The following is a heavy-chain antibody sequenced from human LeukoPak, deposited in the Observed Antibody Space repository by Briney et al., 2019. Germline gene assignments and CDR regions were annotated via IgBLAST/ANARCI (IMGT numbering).Heavy chain of an antibody. D-gene: IGHD3-22*01. V-gene: IGHV5-51*01. CDR1: GYTVTRYW. Sequence: GESLKISCKGSGYTVTRYWIGWVRQMPGKGLEWMGIMYPGDSDTRYSPSFQGQVTISADKSISTAYLQWSSLKASDTAMYYCARQRTYHYDSSGYYHDAFDMWGQGTMVTVSS. J-gene: IGHJ3*02. CDR2: MYPGDSDT. CDR3: ARQRTYHYDSSGYYHDAFDM.